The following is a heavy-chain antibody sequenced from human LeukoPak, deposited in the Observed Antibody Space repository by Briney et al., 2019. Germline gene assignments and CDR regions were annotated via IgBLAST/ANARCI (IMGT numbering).Heavy chain of an antibody. CDR2: MNNDGRVI. D-gene: IGHD3-16*01. V-gene: IGHV3-74*01. Sequence: GGSLRLSCKVSGFTFNSYWMHWVRHAPGKGLVWVSRMNNDGRVITYADSVKGRFTISRDNAKNTLYLQMNSLRAEDTAVYYCAREFEATGFWALDYWGQGTLVTASS. J-gene: IGHJ4*02. CDR3: AREFEATGFWALDY. CDR1: GFTFNSYW.